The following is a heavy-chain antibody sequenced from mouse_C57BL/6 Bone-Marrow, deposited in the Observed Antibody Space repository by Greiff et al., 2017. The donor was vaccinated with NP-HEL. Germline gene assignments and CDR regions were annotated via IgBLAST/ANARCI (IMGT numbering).Heavy chain of an antibody. Sequence: VQLQQPGAELVKPGASVKLSCKASGYTFTSYWMHWVKQRPGQGLEWIGMIHPNSGSTNYNEKFKSKATLTVDKSSSTAYMQLSSLTSEDSAVYYCAREIITTVVARNYWGQGTTLTVSS. CDR3: AREIITTVVARNY. V-gene: IGHV1-64*01. D-gene: IGHD1-1*01. CDR2: IHPNSGST. J-gene: IGHJ2*01. CDR1: GYTFTSYW.